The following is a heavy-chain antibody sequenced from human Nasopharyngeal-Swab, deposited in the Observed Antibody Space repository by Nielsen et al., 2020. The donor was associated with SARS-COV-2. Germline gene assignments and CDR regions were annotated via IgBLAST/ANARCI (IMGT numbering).Heavy chain of an antibody. CDR3: AKLSTTVVTPAFDY. CDR1: GFTFSSYA. CDR2: ISGSGGST. J-gene: IGHJ4*02. V-gene: IGHV3-23*01. Sequence: GESLKISCAASGFTFSSYAMSWVRQAPGKGLEWVSAISGSGGSTYYADSVKGRFTISRDNSKNTLYLQMNSLRAEDTAVYYCAKLSTTVVTPAFDYGGQGTLVTVSS. D-gene: IGHD4-23*01.